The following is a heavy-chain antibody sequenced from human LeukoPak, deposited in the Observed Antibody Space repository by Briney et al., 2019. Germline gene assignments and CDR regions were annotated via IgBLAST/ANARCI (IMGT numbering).Heavy chain of an antibody. CDR1: RFTVSSNY. CDR2: IYSGGST. V-gene: IGHV3-53*01. J-gene: IGHJ6*03. Sequence: GGSLRLSCAASRFTVSSNYMSWVRQAPGKGLEWVSVIYSGGSTYYADSVKGRFTISRDNSKNTLYLQMNSLRAEDTAVYYCASGDSSSSYYYYYYMDVWGKGTTVTVSS. D-gene: IGHD6-6*01. CDR3: ASGDSSSSYYYYYYMDV.